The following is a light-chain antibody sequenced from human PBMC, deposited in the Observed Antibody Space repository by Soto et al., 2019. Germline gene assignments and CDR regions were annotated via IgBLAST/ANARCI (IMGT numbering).Light chain of an antibody. Sequence: QSALTQPASVSGSPGQSIAISCTGTSSDIGSYNYVSWYQQHPGKAPKLMIHEVSNRPSGVSDRFSGSKSGNTASLTISGLQGDDEADYYCSSHTTYSTRVFGTGTKLTVL. J-gene: IGLJ1*01. CDR3: SSHTTYSTRV. CDR1: SSDIGSYNY. CDR2: EVS. V-gene: IGLV2-14*01.